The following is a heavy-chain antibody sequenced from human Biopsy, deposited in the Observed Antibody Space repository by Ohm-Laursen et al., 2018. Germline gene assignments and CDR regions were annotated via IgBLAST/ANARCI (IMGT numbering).Heavy chain of an antibody. D-gene: IGHD2-8*01. CDR2: ISWNSGSI. Sequence: SLRLSCTASGFTFDDYAMHWVRQAPGKGLEWVSAISWNSGSIDYADSVKGRFTISRDNSKNTLYLQMNSLRGEDTAVYYCAKCMTGGSNYYFHHCGQGTLVTVSS. V-gene: IGHV3-9*01. CDR3: AKCMTGGSNYYFHH. J-gene: IGHJ4*02. CDR1: GFTFDDYA.